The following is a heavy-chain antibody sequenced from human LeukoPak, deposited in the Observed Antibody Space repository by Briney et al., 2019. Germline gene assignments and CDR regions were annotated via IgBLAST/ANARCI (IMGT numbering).Heavy chain of an antibody. Sequence: PSETLSLTCTVSGGSISSYYWSWIRQPPGKGLEWVGYIYYSGSTNYNPSLKSRVTISVDTSKNQFSLKLSSVTAADTAVYYCARDPDYSSPDYWGQGTLVTVSS. CDR2: IYYSGST. V-gene: IGHV4-59*01. J-gene: IGHJ4*02. CDR1: GGSISSYY. CDR3: ARDPDYSSPDY. D-gene: IGHD6-13*01.